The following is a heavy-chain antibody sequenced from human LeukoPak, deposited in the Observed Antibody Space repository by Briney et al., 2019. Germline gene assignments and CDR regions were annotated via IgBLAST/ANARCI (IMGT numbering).Heavy chain of an antibody. Sequence: PGRSLRLSCAASGFTFSSYAMHWVRQAPGKGLEWVALISYDRNNMYYADSVKGRFTISRDNSKNTLYLQMNSLRAEDTAVFYCARDQYDTWSRRGNFDSWGQGTLVIVSS. CDR2: ISYDRNNM. V-gene: IGHV3-30*04. CDR1: GFTFSSYA. J-gene: IGHJ4*02. D-gene: IGHD3-3*01. CDR3: ARDQYDTWSRRGNFDS.